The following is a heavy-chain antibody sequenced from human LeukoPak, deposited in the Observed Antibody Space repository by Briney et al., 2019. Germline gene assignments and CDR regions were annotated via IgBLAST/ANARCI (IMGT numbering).Heavy chain of an antibody. Sequence: SETLSLTCTVSGGSISSSNSYWSWIRQPPGKGLEWIGSIYYSGSTYYNPSLKSRVTISVDTSKNQSSLKLSSVTAADTAVYYCARDRTTDDDAFDIWGQGTMVTVSS. V-gene: IGHV4-39*07. J-gene: IGHJ3*02. CDR1: GGSISSSNSY. CDR2: IYYSGST. CDR3: ARDRTTDDDAFDI. D-gene: IGHD1-1*01.